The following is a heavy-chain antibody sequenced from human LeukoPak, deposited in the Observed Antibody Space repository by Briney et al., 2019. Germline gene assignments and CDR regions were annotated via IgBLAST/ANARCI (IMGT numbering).Heavy chain of an antibody. V-gene: IGHV3-23*01. CDR2: ISGSGGST. Sequence: PGGSLRLSCAASGFTFSSYAMSWVRQAPGKGLEWVSAISGSGGSTYYADSVKGRFTISRDNAKNSLYLQMNSLRAEDTAVYYCARDDGSSEYGMDVWGQGTTVTVSS. J-gene: IGHJ6*02. CDR3: ARDDGSSEYGMDV. D-gene: IGHD6-13*01. CDR1: GFTFSSYA.